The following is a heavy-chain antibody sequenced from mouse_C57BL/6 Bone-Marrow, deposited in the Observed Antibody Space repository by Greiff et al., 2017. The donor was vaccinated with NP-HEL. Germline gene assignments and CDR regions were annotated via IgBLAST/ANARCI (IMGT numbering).Heavy chain of an antibody. CDR2: ISGGGGNT. Sequence: LVESGGGLVKPGGSLKLSCAASGFTFSSYTMSWVRQTPEKRLEWVATISGGGGNTYYPDSVKGRFTISRDNAKNTLYLQMSSLRSEDTALYYCASPDSYPFAYWGQGTLVTVSA. J-gene: IGHJ3*01. D-gene: IGHD2-12*01. CDR3: ASPDSYPFAY. CDR1: GFTFSSYT. V-gene: IGHV5-9*01.